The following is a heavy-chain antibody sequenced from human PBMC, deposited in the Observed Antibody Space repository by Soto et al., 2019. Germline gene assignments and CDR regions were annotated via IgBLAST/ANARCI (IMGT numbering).Heavy chain of an antibody. CDR1: GLSFSISA. V-gene: IGHV3-23*01. CDR2: IDGGVGST. J-gene: IGHJ5*02. CDR3: TKEHSNYPDNWFDP. D-gene: IGHD4-4*01. Sequence: EVQLLVSGGGSVQPGGSRGFSVAASGLSFSISARVWSRQPPGTGLEGVSAIDGGVGSTYYAASVKGRFSISRDNSMNTLYLQMNSLRAEDTAIYYCTKEHSNYPDNWFDPWGQGTLVTVSS.